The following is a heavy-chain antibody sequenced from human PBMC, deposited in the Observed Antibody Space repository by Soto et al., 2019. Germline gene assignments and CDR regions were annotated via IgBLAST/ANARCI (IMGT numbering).Heavy chain of an antibody. V-gene: IGHV3-7*02. CDR2: IKQDGSEK. CDR1: GFTFSSYW. CDR3: ATYLKRQWLVRNCFYMDA. D-gene: IGHD6-19*01. J-gene: IGHJ6*03. Sequence: GGSVRLCCAASGFTFSSYWMSWVRQAPGKGLEWVANIKQDGSEKYYVDSVKGRFTISRDNAKNSLYLQMNSLRAEDTAVYYFATYLKRQWLVRNCFYMDAWGKGTTVNVSS.